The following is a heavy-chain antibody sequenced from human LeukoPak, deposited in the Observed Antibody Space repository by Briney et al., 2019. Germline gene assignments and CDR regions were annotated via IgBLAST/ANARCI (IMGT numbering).Heavy chain of an antibody. D-gene: IGHD3-10*01. CDR2: ISYDGSHI. Sequence: GGSLRLSCAASGFTFSSSGMHWVRQAPGKGLEWVALISYDGSHIYYGDSLKGRVTITRDNSKNTLWLQVNRLRAEDTAGYYCAKDSDVSYYLDYWGRGTLVTVSS. CDR1: GFTFSSSG. J-gene: IGHJ4*02. CDR3: AKDSDVSYYLDY. V-gene: IGHV3-30*18.